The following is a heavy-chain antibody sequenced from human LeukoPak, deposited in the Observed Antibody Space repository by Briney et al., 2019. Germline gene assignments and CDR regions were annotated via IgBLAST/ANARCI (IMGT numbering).Heavy chain of an antibody. Sequence: GGSLRLSCAASGFISTNAWMSWVRQAPGKGLEWVGRIKSKTDGGATDFAAPVKGRFTISRDDSKNTLYLQMNSLKIEDTAVYYCATEYRDSSGWYGAFDIWGQGTMVTVSS. D-gene: IGHD6-19*01. CDR1: GFISTNAW. CDR3: ATEYRDSSGWYGAFDI. CDR2: IKSKTDGGAT. V-gene: IGHV3-15*01. J-gene: IGHJ3*02.